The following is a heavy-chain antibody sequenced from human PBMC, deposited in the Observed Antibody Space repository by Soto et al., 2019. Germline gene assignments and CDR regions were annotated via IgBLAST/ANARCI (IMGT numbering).Heavy chain of an antibody. V-gene: IGHV1-2*02. CDR1: GYIFTGHY. J-gene: IGHJ3*02. CDR3: ARGGSMTVAVKIAFDI. D-gene: IGHD3-22*01. Sequence: SVKVSCKTSGYIFTGHYLHWLRQAPGQGLEWMGWISPNNGDTDYAQKFQGRVTMTRETSMNTAYMDLSGLTFDDTAVYYCARGGSMTVAVKIAFDIWGQGTMVTVSS. CDR2: ISPNNGDT.